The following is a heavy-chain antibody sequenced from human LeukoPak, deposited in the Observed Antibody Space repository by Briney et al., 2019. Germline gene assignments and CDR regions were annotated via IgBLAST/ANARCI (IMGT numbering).Heavy chain of an antibody. CDR2: INPYTGAT. J-gene: IGHJ5*02. Sequence: GASVKVSCQASEYTSSDFYLNWVRQAPGQGLVWMGWINPYTGATIYAQNFQGRVTMTWDASIGTGYVELTRLTSDDTALYYCATSTVTHTRDPWGQGTLVTVSS. D-gene: IGHD1-1*01. V-gene: IGHV1-2*02. CDR3: ATSTVTHTRDP. CDR1: EYTSSDFY.